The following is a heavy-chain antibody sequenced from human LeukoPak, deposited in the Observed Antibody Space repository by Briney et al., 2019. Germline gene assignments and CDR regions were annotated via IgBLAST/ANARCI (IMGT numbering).Heavy chain of an antibody. CDR2: IHYSGGT. V-gene: IGHV4-39*01. Sequence: SETLSLTCTVSGGSISSSPYYWGWIRQPPGKGLEWIGNIHYSGGTYYNPSLKTRVTISVDTSKNQFSLKLTSVTAADTAVYYCARHASVDGNWPRPLDYWGQGSLVTVSS. D-gene: IGHD6-19*01. CDR1: GGSISSSPYY. J-gene: IGHJ4*02. CDR3: ARHASVDGNWPRPLDY.